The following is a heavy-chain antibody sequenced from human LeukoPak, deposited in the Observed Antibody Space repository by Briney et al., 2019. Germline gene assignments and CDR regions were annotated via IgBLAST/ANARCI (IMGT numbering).Heavy chain of an antibody. CDR1: GFTFSSYW. CDR3: ARDIEALDI. J-gene: IGHJ3*02. CDR2: IKQGGSET. Sequence: GSLRLSCAASGFTFSSYWMSWVRQAPGKGLEGVAYIKQGGSETYYVDSVKGRFTISRDDAKNSLYLQMNSLRAEDTAVYYCARDIEALDIWGQGTMVSVSS. D-gene: IGHD3-16*02. V-gene: IGHV3-7*01.